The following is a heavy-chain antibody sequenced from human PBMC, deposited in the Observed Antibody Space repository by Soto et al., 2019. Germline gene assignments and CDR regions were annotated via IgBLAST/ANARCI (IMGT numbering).Heavy chain of an antibody. CDR1: GYTFTSYD. CDR2: MNPNSGNT. Sequence: QVQLVQSGAEVKKPGASVKVSCKASGYTFTSYDINWVRQATGQGLEYLGWMNPNSGNTAYVPKFQGRVTMTWDTSITTAYMELSSLRSEDTAVYFCASGSKYGACTRWFDPWGQGTRVTVSS. J-gene: IGHJ5*02. CDR3: ASGSKYGACTRWFDP. V-gene: IGHV1-8*01. D-gene: IGHD4-4*01.